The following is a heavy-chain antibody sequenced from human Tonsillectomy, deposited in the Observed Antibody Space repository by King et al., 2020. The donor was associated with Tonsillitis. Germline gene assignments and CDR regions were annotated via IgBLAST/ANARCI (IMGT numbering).Heavy chain of an antibody. V-gene: IGHV4-34*01. D-gene: IGHD3-3*01. CDR3: ARGKYDFWSGYPDYFDY. J-gene: IGHJ4*02. CDR2: ISHSGST. Sequence: VQLQQWGGGLLKPSETLSLTCAVYGGSFSDYYWSWIRQPPGKGLEWLGEISHSGSTNYNPSLKSRVTISVDTSTNQFSLKLSSVTAADTAVYYCARGKYDFWSGYPDYFDYWGQGTLVTVSS. CDR1: GGSFSDYY.